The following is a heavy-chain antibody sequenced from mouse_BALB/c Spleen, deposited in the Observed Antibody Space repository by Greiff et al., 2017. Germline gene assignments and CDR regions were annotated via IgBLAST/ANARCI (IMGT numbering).Heavy chain of an antibody. V-gene: IGHV1-7*01. J-gene: IGHJ1*01. CDR2: INPSTGYT. D-gene: IGHD1-1*01. CDR1: GYTFTSYW. Sequence: QVQLKQSGAELAKPGASVKMSCKASGYTFTSYWMHWVKQRPGQGLEWIGYINPSTGYTEYNQKFKDKATLTADKSSSTAYMQLSSLTSEDSAVCYCATHYGSSSVWYFDVWGAGTTVTVSS. CDR3: ATHYGSSSVWYFDV.